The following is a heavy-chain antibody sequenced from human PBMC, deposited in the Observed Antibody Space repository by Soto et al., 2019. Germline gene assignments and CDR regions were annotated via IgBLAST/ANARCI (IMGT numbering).Heavy chain of an antibody. Sequence: GGSLRLSCAVSGFTFSDSWMTWVRQAPEKGLEWVTAINNAGTTFYADSVKGGFSISRDDSKNTLYLQMNSLRVEDTAMYYCVRENYYYGMDVWGQGTAVTVS. V-gene: IGHV3-66*01. J-gene: IGHJ6*02. CDR3: VRENYYYGMDV. CDR1: GFTFSDSW. CDR2: INNAGTT.